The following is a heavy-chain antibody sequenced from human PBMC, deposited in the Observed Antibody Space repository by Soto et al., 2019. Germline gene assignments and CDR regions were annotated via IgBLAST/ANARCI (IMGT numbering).Heavy chain of an antibody. J-gene: IGHJ4*02. V-gene: IGHV1-3*01. Sequence: ASVKVSCKASGYTFTSYAMHWVRQVPGQRLEWMGWINAGNGNTKYSQKFQGRVTITRDTSASTAYMELSSLRSEDTAVYYCARDSMDYYDRSGYYRPENYFDYWGQGTLVTVAS. CDR2: INAGNGNT. CDR3: ARDSMDYYDRSGYYRPENYFDY. D-gene: IGHD3-22*01. CDR1: GYTFTSYA.